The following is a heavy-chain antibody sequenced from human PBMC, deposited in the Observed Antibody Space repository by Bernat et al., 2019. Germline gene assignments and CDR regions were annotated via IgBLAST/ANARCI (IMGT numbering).Heavy chain of an antibody. CDR3: ARGGGYMDV. J-gene: IGHJ6*03. CDR1: GYTFINYA. CDR2: ISAHNGNT. Sequence: QLVQSGAEVKKPGASVKVSCKASGYTFINYAISWVRQAPGQGLEYMGWISAHNGNTNYVQKFQGRVTMTTDTSTTTANMELRSLRSDDTAVYYCARGGGYMDVWGKGTTVTVSS. D-gene: IGHD3-16*01. V-gene: IGHV1-18*01.